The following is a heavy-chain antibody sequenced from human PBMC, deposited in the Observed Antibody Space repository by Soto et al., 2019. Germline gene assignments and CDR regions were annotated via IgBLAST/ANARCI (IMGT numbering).Heavy chain of an antibody. Sequence: QVQLQESGPGLVKPSETLSLTCTVSGGSISSYYWSWIRQPPGKGLEWIGYIYYSGSTSYNPSLKSRVTTSVDKSNNHSSPKLSSVTAADTAVYYCARWGDYDSSGFDSWGQGTRVTLAS. CDR2: IYYSGST. CDR3: ARWGDYDSSGFDS. D-gene: IGHD3-22*01. V-gene: IGHV4-59*01. CDR1: GGSISSYY. J-gene: IGHJ4*02.